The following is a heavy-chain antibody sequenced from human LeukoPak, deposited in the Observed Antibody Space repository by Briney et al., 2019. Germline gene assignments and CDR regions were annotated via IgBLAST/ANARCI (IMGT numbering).Heavy chain of an antibody. J-gene: IGHJ4*02. Sequence: SQTLSLTCAISGDTVSSNSAAWNWIRQSPSRGLEWLGRTYYRSKWYNDYAVSVKSRITINPDTSKNQFSLQLNSVTPEDTAVYYCARELGSSGWFPSKETKFDYWGQGTLVTVSS. CDR3: ARELGSSGWFPSKETKFDY. D-gene: IGHD6-19*01. V-gene: IGHV6-1*01. CDR2: TYYRSKWYN. CDR1: GDTVSSNSAA.